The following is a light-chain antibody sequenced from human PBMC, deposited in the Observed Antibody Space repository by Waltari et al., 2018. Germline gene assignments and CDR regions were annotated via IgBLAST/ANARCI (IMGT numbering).Light chain of an antibody. V-gene: IGKV1-39*01. CDR3: QQSFSSPWT. J-gene: IGKJ1*01. CDR1: QNIRTY. Sequence: GDAVTVTCRARQNIRTYLNWYQQKTAKAPKLLIYGSSTLQRGVPSRFRGSASGTEFTLTVTNLQPDDFATYFCQQSFSSPWTFGQGTTVNI. CDR2: GSS.